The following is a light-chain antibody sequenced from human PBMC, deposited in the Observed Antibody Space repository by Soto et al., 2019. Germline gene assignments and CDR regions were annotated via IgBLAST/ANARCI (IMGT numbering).Light chain of an antibody. J-gene: IGKJ5*01. CDR3: QQLDSYPLT. CDR2: ISS. Sequence: IQLTQSPSSLSASIGDRVTITCRASQGISNSLAWYQQKPGKAPKLLIYISSTLQSGVPPRFSGSGFGTDFTLTISSLQPEDFATYYCQQLDSYPLTFGQGTRLEIK. CDR1: QGISNS. V-gene: IGKV1-9*01.